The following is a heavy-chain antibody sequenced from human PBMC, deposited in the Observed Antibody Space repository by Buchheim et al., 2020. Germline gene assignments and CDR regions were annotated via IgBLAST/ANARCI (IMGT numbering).Heavy chain of an antibody. V-gene: IGHV3-72*01. CDR2: TRDKARGHTT. CDR1: GFTLSDYY. Sequence: EVQLVESGGGLVQPGRSLRLSCAVSGFTLSDYYIDWVRQAPGKGLEWVALTRDKARGHTTEFAASVKGRFTVSRDNSQNSVYLQMNSLKAEDTAVYYCVRSTFGYGNFDYWGQGIL. D-gene: IGHD2/OR15-2a*01. J-gene: IGHJ4*02. CDR3: VRSTFGYGNFDY.